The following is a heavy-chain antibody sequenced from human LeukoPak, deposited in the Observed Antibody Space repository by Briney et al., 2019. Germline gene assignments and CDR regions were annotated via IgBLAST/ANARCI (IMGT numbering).Heavy chain of an antibody. J-gene: IGHJ4*02. CDR2: IKLDGSEK. Sequence: GGSLRLSCVASGFTFGKYWMSWVRKAPGKGLEWLANIKLDGSEKNYVDSVKGRFTISRDNTKNSLYLQMNSLRAEDTAVFYCARDQYDTWSRRGNFDSWGQGTLVIVSS. V-gene: IGHV3-7*03. CDR1: GFTFGKYW. D-gene: IGHD3-3*01. CDR3: ARDQYDTWSRRGNFDS.